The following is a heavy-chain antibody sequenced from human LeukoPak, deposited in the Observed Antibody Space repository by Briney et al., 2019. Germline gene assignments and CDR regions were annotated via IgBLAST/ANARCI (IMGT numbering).Heavy chain of an antibody. CDR2: IYYSGST. CDR1: GGSISSGDYY. Sequence: SQTLSLTCTVSGGSISSGDYYCSWIRQPPGKGLEWIGYIYYSGSTYYNPSLKSRVTISVDTSKNQFSLKLSSVTAADTAVYYCARAPCSSTSCYTRKINWFDPWGQGTLVTVSS. V-gene: IGHV4-30-4*08. D-gene: IGHD2-2*01. CDR3: ARAPCSSTSCYTRKINWFDP. J-gene: IGHJ5*02.